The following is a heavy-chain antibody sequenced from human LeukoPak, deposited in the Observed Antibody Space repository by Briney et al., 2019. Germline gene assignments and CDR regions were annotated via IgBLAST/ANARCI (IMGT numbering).Heavy chain of an antibody. Sequence: SETLSLTCTVSGGSISSYYWSWIRQPPGKGLEWIGYIYYSGSTNYNPSLKSRVTISVDTSKNQFSLKLSSVTAADTAVYYCARRAGSSWYRLFSNWFDPWGQGTLVTVSS. CDR3: ARRAGSSWYRLFSNWFDP. J-gene: IGHJ5*02. CDR2: IYYSGST. V-gene: IGHV4-59*12. CDR1: GGSISSYY. D-gene: IGHD6-13*01.